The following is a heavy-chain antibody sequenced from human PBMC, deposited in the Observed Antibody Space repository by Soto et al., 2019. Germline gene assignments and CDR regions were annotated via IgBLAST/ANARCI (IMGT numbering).Heavy chain of an antibody. CDR3: AKDKGVFNWATSYFDY. D-gene: IGHD1-1*01. CDR1: GFTFSSYT. Sequence: PGGSLRLSCAASGFTFSSYTMHWVRQAPGKGLEWGALTSYDGNNEYYTDSVKGRFTISRDNSKNTLFLQMNSPRPEDTAVYYCAKDKGVFNWATSYFDYWGQGALVTVSS. V-gene: IGHV3-30*18. J-gene: IGHJ4*02. CDR2: TSYDGNNE.